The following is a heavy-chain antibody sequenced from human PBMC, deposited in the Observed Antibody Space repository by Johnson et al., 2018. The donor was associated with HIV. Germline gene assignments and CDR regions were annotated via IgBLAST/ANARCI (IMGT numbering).Heavy chain of an antibody. D-gene: IGHD6-6*01. Sequence: LVESGGGVVQPGRSLRLSCAASGFTFSSYAMHWVRQAPGKGLEWVAVISYDGSNKYYADSVKGRFTISRDNSKNTLYLQMNSLRAEDTAVYYCARVGSSSSYAFDIWGQGTMVTVSS. CDR1: GFTFSSYA. V-gene: IGHV3-30*04. CDR2: ISYDGSNK. CDR3: ARVGSSSSYAFDI. J-gene: IGHJ3*02.